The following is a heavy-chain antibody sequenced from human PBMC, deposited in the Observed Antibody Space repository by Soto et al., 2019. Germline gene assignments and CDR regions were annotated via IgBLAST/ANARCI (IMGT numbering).Heavy chain of an antibody. CDR3: AGMYSGRPGRTLRN. J-gene: IGHJ4*01. CDR2: IYYSGST. D-gene: IGHD1-26*01. V-gene: IGHV4-31*03. Sequence: QVQLQESGPGLVKPSQTLSLTCTVSGGSISSGGYYWSWIRQHPGKGLEWIGYIYYSGSTYYNPSLKCRVINSLDTSKNQFSLKLSSVAAADTAVYYCAGMYSGRPGRTLRNWGLGALDTVSS. CDR1: GGSISSGGYY.